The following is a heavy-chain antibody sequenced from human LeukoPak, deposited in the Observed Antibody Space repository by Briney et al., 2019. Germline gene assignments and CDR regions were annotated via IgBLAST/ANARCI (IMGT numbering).Heavy chain of an antibody. Sequence: SSETLSLTCTVSGGSISSYYWGWIRQPPGKGLEWIGSIYYSGSTYYNPSLKGRVTISVDTSKNQFSLKLSSVTAADTAVYYCASGYSGYDFAEDYDYWGQGTLVTVSS. V-gene: IGHV4-39*01. CDR1: GGSISSYY. D-gene: IGHD5-12*01. J-gene: IGHJ4*02. CDR3: ASGYSGYDFAEDYDY. CDR2: IYYSGST.